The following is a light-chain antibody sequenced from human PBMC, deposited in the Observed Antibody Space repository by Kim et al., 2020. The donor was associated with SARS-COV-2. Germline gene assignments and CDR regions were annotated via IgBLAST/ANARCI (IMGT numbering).Light chain of an antibody. CDR2: GNS. CDR3: QSYDSSLSVV. J-gene: IGLJ2*01. CDR1: SSNIGAGYD. V-gene: IGLV1-40*01. Sequence: GQRVNISCTGSSSNIGAGYDVHWYQQLPGTAPKLLIYGNSNRPSGVPDRFSGSKSGTSASLAITGLQAEDEADYYCQSYDSSLSVVFDGGTQLTVL.